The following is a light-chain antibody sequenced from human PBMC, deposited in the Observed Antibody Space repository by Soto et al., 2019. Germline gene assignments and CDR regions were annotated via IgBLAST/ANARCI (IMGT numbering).Light chain of an antibody. CDR2: GAS. J-gene: IGKJ4*01. CDR1: QSISGK. Sequence: EVVMTQSPATLSVSPGEGATLSCRASQSISGKLAWYQQKPGQGPRLLIYGASTRATGIPARFSGSGSGTEFTLTISSLQSEDFAVYYCQQFSSYPLTFGGGTKVDIK. CDR3: QQFSSYPLT. V-gene: IGKV3-15*01.